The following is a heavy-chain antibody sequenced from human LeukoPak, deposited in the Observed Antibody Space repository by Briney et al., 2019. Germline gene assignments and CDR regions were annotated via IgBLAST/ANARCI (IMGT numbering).Heavy chain of an antibody. D-gene: IGHD5-12*01. CDR3: TSSAYGRGMDV. CDR1: GFTFSDHY. Sequence: PGGSLRLSCAASGFTFSDHYLDWVRQAPGKGLEWVGRTRNKANSFTTEYAASVKGRLTISRDDSKNSLYLQMNSLKTEDTAVYYCTSSAYGRGMDVWGQGTTVTISS. V-gene: IGHV3-72*01. CDR2: TRNKANSFTT. J-gene: IGHJ6*02.